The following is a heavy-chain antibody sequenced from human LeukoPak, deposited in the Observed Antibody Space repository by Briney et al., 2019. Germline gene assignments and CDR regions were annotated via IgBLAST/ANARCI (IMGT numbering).Heavy chain of an antibody. D-gene: IGHD2-15*01. CDR2: ISTDGYTT. J-gene: IGHJ4*02. CDR3: VVGGSPGY. V-gene: IGHV3-74*01. Sequence: GGSLRLSCAASGFTFSSYGMHWVRQAPRKGLVWVSRISTDGYTTDYADFVQGRFTASRDNTKNTWSLEMNSLRAEDTAVYYCVVGGSPGYWGQGTLVTVSS. CDR1: GFTFSSYG.